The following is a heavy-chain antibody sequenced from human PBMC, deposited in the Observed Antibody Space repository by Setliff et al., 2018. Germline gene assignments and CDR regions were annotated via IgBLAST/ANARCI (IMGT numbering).Heavy chain of an antibody. J-gene: IGHJ4*02. CDR3: ARGGTFRYFDF. Sequence: SETLSLTCTVSDGSLSTYYWSWIRQPPGKGLEFIGYVYYSGTANYSPSLRSRLTISVGTSKNQFSLKLRSVTAADTAVYYCARGGTFRYFDFWGQGAPVTVSS. V-gene: IGHV4-59*01. D-gene: IGHD5-12*01. CDR2: VYYSGTA. CDR1: DGSLSTYY.